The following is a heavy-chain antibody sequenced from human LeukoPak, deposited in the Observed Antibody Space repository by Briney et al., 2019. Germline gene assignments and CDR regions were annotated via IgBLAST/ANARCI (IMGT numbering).Heavy chain of an antibody. Sequence: SVKVSCKASGYTFTSYGISWVRQAPGQGLEWMGRIIPILGIANYAQKFQGRVTITADKSTSTAYMELSSLRSEDTAVYYCARDSGVYGSGSYYNALENYYGMDVWGQGTTVTVSS. V-gene: IGHV1-69*04. CDR1: GYTFTSYG. CDR2: IIPILGIA. D-gene: IGHD3-10*01. J-gene: IGHJ6*02. CDR3: ARDSGVYGSGSYYNALENYYGMDV.